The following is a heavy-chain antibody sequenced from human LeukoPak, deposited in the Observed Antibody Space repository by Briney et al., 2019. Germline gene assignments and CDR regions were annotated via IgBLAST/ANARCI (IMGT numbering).Heavy chain of an antibody. D-gene: IGHD6-6*01. Sequence: SETLSLTCTVSGGPITSYYWTYIRQPAGKGLEWIGRIHSSGGTNYSPSLKSRVTMSLDTSKNQFSLNLSSVTAADTAIYYCAIYFSGTSIAARVFDSWGQGTLVTVSS. V-gene: IGHV4-4*07. CDR2: IHSSGGT. J-gene: IGHJ4*02. CDR3: AIYFSGTSIAARVFDS. CDR1: GGPITSYY.